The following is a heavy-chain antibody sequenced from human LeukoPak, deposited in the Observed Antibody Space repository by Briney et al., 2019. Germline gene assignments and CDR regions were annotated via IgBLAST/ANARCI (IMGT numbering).Heavy chain of an antibody. D-gene: IGHD5-18*01. Sequence: PGGSLRLSCAASGFTFSSYAMSWVRQAPGKGLEWVSGISGSGGTTYYADSVKGRFTISRDKSKNTLYLQMNSLRAEDTAVYYCAKGGGWGDTAMVHYFDYWGQGTLVTVSS. V-gene: IGHV3-23*01. CDR1: GFTFSSYA. J-gene: IGHJ4*02. CDR2: ISGSGGTT. CDR3: AKGGGWGDTAMVHYFDY.